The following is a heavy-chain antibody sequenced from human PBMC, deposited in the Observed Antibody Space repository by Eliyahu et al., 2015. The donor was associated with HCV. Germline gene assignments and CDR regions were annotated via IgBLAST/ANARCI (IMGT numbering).Heavy chain of an antibody. CDR2: INENSGTI. D-gene: IGHD7-27*01. J-gene: IGHJ4*02. CDR1: GFTFSXYS. V-gene: IGHV3-48*02. Sequence: EVLLVESGGGLVQPGGSLRLSCAASGFTFSXYSMNWVRQAPGKGLEWISYINENSGTIYYADSVKGRFTISRDNARNSLYLHMNSLRDGDTAMYYCARDQEEDLTGTLGFDYWGQGTLVTVSS. CDR3: ARDQEEDLTGTLGFDY.